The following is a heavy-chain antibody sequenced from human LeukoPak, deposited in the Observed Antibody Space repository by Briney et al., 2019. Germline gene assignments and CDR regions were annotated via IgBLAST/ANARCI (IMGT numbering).Heavy chain of an antibody. V-gene: IGHV4-39*07. CDR2: IYYSGST. CDR1: GGSISSSSYY. D-gene: IGHD3-10*01. Sequence: NPSETLSLTCTVSGGSISSSSYYWGWIRQPPGKGLEWIGSIYYSGSTYYNPSLKSRVTISVDTSKNQFSLKLSSVTAADTAVYYCARVPYGSGSNTFDYWGQGTLVTVSS. J-gene: IGHJ4*02. CDR3: ARVPYGSGSNTFDY.